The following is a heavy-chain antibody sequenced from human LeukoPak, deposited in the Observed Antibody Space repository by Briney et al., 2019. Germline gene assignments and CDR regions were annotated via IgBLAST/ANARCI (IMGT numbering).Heavy chain of an antibody. Sequence: PGRSLRLSCAASGFTFSSYAMHWVRQAPGKGLEWVAVISYDGSNKYYADSVKGRFTISRDNSKNTLYLQMNSLRAEDTAVYYCARIVPAAIGVDDAFDIWGQGTMVTVSS. CDR1: GFTFSSYA. CDR2: ISYDGSNK. V-gene: IGHV3-30-3*01. J-gene: IGHJ3*02. CDR3: ARIVPAAIGVDDAFDI. D-gene: IGHD2-2*02.